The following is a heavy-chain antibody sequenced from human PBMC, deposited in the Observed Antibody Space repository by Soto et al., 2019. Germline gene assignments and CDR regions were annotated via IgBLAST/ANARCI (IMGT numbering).Heavy chain of an antibody. J-gene: IGHJ4*02. CDR1: GFTFSSYG. V-gene: IGHV3-30*18. Sequence: GGSLRLSCAASGFTFSSYGMHWVRQAPGKGLEWVAVISYDGSNKYYADSVKGRFTISRDNSKNTLYLQMNSLRAEDTAVYYCAKDLAVGGRSLSSSWPYFDYWGQGTLVTVSS. D-gene: IGHD6-13*01. CDR3: AKDLAVGGRSLSSSWPYFDY. CDR2: ISYDGSNK.